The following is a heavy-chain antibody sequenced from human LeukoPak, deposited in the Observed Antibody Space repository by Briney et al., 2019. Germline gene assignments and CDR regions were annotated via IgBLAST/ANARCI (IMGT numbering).Heavy chain of an antibody. D-gene: IGHD3-3*01. V-gene: IGHV3-23*01. CDR3: AKEEWLGKMNYFDC. Sequence: GGSLRLSCAASGFTFSSYSMNWVRQAPGKGLEWVSSISSSSSTTYYADSVKGRFTISRDNSKNTLYLQMNSLRAEDTAVYYCAKEEWLGKMNYFDCWGQGTLVTVSS. CDR1: GFTFSSYS. CDR2: ISSSSSTT. J-gene: IGHJ4*02.